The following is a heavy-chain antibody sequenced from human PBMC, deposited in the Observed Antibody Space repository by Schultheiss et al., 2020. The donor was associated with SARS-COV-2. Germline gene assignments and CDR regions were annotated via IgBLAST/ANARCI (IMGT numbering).Heavy chain of an antibody. V-gene: IGHV4-38-2*02. CDR1: GGSISSGYY. Sequence: SQTLSLTCTVSGGSISSGYYWGWIRQPPGKGLEWIGSIYHSGSTNYNPSLKSRVTISVDTSKNQFSLKLSSVTAADTAVYYCARDRQWLVQGNYFDYWGQGTLVTVSS. CDR2: IYHSGST. D-gene: IGHD6-19*01. J-gene: IGHJ4*02. CDR3: ARDRQWLVQGNYFDY.